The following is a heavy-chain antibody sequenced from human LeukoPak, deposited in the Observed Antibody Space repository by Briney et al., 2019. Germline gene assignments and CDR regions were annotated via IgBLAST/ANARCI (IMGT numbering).Heavy chain of an antibody. CDR1: ELTLISYT. D-gene: IGHD2-15*01. CDR2: ISSASTYI. V-gene: IGHV3-21*01. Sequence: PGGCLRLSCAASELTLISYTINSVRQAPGKGLEWVSSISSASTYISYADSVKGRFTISRDNAKNSLYLQMNSLRAEDTAVYYCARGGGNFDYWGQGTLVTVSS. CDR3: ARGGGNFDY. J-gene: IGHJ4*02.